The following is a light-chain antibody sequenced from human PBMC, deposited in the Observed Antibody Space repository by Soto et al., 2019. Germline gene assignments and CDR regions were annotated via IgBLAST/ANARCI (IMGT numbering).Light chain of an antibody. CDR2: DDT. CDR1: NIGSKS. Sequence: SYELTQPPSVSVAPGQTARLTCGGNNIGSKSVHWYQQRPGQAPVLVVYDDTDRPSGIPARFSGSNTGNSATLTISRVEAGDEADFYCQVLDSNTDHYVFGTGTKLTVL. V-gene: IGLV3-21*02. J-gene: IGLJ1*01. CDR3: QVLDSNTDHYV.